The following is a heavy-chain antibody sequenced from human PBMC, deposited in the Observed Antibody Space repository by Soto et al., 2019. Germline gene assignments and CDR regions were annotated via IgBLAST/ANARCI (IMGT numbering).Heavy chain of an antibody. Sequence: ASVKVSCKASGYTFTSYGISWVRQAPGQGLEWMGWISAYNGNTNYAQKFQGRVTITADESTSTAYMELSSLRSEDTAVYYCARYPRPWNYAVGYYYGMDVWGQGTTVTVSS. V-gene: IGHV1-18*01. CDR3: ARYPRPWNYAVGYYYGMDV. CDR2: ISAYNGNT. CDR1: GYTFTSYG. D-gene: IGHD1-7*01. J-gene: IGHJ6*02.